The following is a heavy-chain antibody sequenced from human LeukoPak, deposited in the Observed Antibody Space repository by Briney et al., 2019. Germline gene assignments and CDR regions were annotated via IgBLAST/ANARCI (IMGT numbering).Heavy chain of an antibody. V-gene: IGHV1-46*01. CDR2: INPSGGST. Sequence: GASVKVSCKASGYTFTSYYMHWVRQAPGQGLEWMGIINPSGGSTSYAQKFQGRVTMTRDTSTSTVYMELSSLRSEDTAVYYCAREPGIAVAGTTPSFDYWGQGTLVTVSS. D-gene: IGHD6-19*01. CDR1: GYTFTSYY. J-gene: IGHJ4*02. CDR3: AREPGIAVAGTTPSFDY.